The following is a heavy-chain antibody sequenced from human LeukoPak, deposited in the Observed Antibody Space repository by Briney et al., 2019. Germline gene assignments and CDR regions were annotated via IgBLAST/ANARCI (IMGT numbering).Heavy chain of an antibody. CDR2: INPNSGGT. J-gene: IGHJ4*02. D-gene: IGHD3-22*01. CDR1: GYTFTGYY. CDR3: ARDFDTSGYYTGH. V-gene: IGHV1-2*02. Sequence: ASVKVSCKASGYTFTGYYMHWVRQAPGQGLEWMGWINPNSGGTNYAQKFQGRVTMTRDTSISTAYMELRRLRSDDPAVYYCARDFDTSGYYTGHWGQGTLITVSS.